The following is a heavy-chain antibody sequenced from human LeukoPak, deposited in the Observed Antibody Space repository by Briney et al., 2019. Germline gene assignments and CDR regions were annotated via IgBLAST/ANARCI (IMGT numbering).Heavy chain of an antibody. CDR2: INPNSGGT. D-gene: IGHD6-19*01. CDR3: ARSYSGWSSYYFDY. J-gene: IGHJ4*02. Sequence: VKVSCKASGYTFTGYYMHWVRQAPGQGLEWMGWINPNSGGTNYVQKFQGWVTMTRDTSISTAYMELSRLRSDDTAVYYCARSYSGWSSYYFDYWGQGTLVTVSS. CDR1: GYTFTGYY. V-gene: IGHV1-2*04.